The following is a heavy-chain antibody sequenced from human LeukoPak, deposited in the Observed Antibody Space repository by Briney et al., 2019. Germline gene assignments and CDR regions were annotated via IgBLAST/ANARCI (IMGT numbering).Heavy chain of an antibody. CDR1: GGSITSYY. V-gene: IGHV4-59*12. J-gene: IGHJ3*02. Sequence: SETLSLTCTVSGGSITSYYWSWIRQPPGKGLEWIGYIYYSGNTNYNPSLKSRVTISVDTSKNQFSLKLSSVTAADMAVYYCARGGGYYYGSGDAFDIWGQGTMVTVSS. D-gene: IGHD3-10*01. CDR2: IYYSGNT. CDR3: ARGGGYYYGSGDAFDI.